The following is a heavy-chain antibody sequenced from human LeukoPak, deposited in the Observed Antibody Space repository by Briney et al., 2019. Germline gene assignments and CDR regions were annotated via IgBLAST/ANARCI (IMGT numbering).Heavy chain of an antibody. CDR1: GDSVSSNRAA. V-gene: IGHV6-1*01. Sequence: SQTLSLTCAISGDSVSSNRAAWNWIRQSPSRGLEWLGRTFYRSKWYHDYAASVKSRILINSDTSNNQFSLQLNSLTPEDTAVYYCAREKDDYFPFDPWGQGTLVTVSS. CDR2: TFYRSKWYH. CDR3: AREKDDYFPFDP. D-gene: IGHD2/OR15-2a*01. J-gene: IGHJ5*02.